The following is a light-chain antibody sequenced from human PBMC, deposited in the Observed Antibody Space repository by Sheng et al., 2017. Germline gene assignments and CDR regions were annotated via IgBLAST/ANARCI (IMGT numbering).Light chain of an antibody. CDR2: DNT. Sequence: QSVLTQPPSVSGAPGQRVTISCTGSGSNIGAGYDVHWYQQLPGTAPKLLIYDNTNRPSGVPDRFSGSKSGTSASLAITGLQTEDEADYYCQSYDSSLSERVFGGGTKLTVL. J-gene: IGLJ3*02. V-gene: IGLV1-40*01. CDR3: QSYDSSLSERV. CDR1: GSNIGAGYD.